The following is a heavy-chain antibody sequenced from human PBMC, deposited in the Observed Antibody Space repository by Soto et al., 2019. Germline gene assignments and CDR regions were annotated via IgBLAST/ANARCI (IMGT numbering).Heavy chain of an antibody. V-gene: IGHV3-23*01. D-gene: IGHD2-2*01. CDR1: GFTFRNFA. CDR3: AKSDIVVVPAAIDYYYGMDV. CDR2: ISVSGGTT. Sequence: GGSLRLSCAASGFTFRNFAMNWVRQAPGKGLEWVSGISVSGGTTYYADSVKGRFTISRDNSKNTLYLQMNSLRAEDTAVYYCAKSDIVVVPAAIDYYYGMDVWGQGTTVTVSS. J-gene: IGHJ6*02.